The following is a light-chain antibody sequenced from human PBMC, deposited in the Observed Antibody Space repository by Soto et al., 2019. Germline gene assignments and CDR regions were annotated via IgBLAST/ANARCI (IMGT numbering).Light chain of an antibody. J-gene: IGKJ1*01. V-gene: IGKV3-11*01. Sequence: IVLTQSPATLSLSPGKRATLSCRASQSVNTYLAWYQQNPGQAPRLLIHDASNRATGIPARFSGSGSGTEFTLTISSLQSEDFAVYYCQQYGSSGTFGQGTQVDIK. CDR3: QQYGSSGT. CDR2: DAS. CDR1: QSVNTY.